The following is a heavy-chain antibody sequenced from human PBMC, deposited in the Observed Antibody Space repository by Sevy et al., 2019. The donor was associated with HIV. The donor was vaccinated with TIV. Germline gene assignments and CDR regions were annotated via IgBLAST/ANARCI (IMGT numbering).Heavy chain of an antibody. V-gene: IGHV3-30-3*01. D-gene: IGHD3-22*01. J-gene: IGHJ4*02. CDR1: GFTFSSYA. CDR3: ARDLAGYYDSSGYLDY. Sequence: GGSLRLSCAASGFTFSSYAMHWVRQAPGKGLEWVAVISYDGSNKYYADSVKGRFTISRDNSKNTRYLQMNSLRAEDTAVYYCARDLAGYYDSSGYLDYWGQGTLVTVSS. CDR2: ISYDGSNK.